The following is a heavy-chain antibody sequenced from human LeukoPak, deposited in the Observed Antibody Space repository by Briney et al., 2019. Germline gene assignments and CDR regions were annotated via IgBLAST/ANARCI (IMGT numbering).Heavy chain of an antibody. CDR1: GFXCSNYV. CDR3: ARGEGGQGYGMDV. CDR2: ISDGGGST. J-gene: IGHJ6*02. V-gene: IGHV3-23*01. Sequence: PGGSLRLSCAASGFXCSNYVISWVRQAPGKGREWVSTISDGGGSTCYADSVKGRFTISRDNSKNTLYLQMDSLRAEDTAVYYCARGEGGQGYGMDVWGQGTTVAVSS.